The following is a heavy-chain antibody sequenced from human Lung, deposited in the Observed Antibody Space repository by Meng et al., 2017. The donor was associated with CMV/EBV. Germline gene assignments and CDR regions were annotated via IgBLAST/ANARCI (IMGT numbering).Heavy chain of an antibody. CDR1: GFSLTTSGVG. D-gene: IGHD6-13*01. Sequence: SGPTLVXPTQTLTLTCTFSGFSLTTSGVGVGWIRQPPGKALEWLAHIYGNDGGHYSPYLRSRLTITKDTSRNQVVHTLTNVGPVDTASEYCAHRGAAYPLYYFDYWGQGALVTVSS. CDR2: IYGNDGG. J-gene: IGHJ4*02. CDR3: AHRGAAYPLYYFDY. V-gene: IGHV2-5*01.